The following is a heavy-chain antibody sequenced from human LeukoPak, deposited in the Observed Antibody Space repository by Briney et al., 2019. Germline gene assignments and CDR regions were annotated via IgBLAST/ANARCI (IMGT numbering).Heavy chain of an antibody. J-gene: IGHJ4*02. Sequence: PSETLSLTCAVSGGSFSGYYWSWVRQPPGKGLEWSGEINHSGSTNYNPSLKSRVTISVDTSKNQFSLKLSSVTAADTAVYYCARDSRLVRGPGMYYFVYWGEGALVTVSS. V-gene: IGHV4-34*01. CDR1: GGSFSGYY. CDR3: ARDSRLVRGPGMYYFVY. D-gene: IGHD3-10*01. CDR2: INHSGST.